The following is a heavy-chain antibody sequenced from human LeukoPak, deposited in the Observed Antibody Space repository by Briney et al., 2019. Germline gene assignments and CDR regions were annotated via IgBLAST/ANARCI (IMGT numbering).Heavy chain of an antibody. CDR2: ISYDGSNK. D-gene: IGHD4-17*01. V-gene: IGHV3-30-3*01. J-gene: IGHJ4*02. CDR3: ARDFSRNGAY. CDR1: GFTFSSYA. Sequence: GGSLRLSCAASGFTFSSYAMSWVRQAPGKGLEWVAVISYDGSNKYYADSVKGRFTISRDNSKNTLYLQMNSLRAEDTAVYYCARDFSRNGAYWGQGTLVTVSS.